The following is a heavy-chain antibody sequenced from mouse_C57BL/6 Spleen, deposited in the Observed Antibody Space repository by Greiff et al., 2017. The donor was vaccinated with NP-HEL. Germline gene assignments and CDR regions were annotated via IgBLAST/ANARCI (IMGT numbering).Heavy chain of an antibody. CDR3: ARGSSYDYDGGYAMDY. J-gene: IGHJ4*01. CDR2: INYDGSST. V-gene: IGHV5-16*01. CDR1: GFTFSDYY. D-gene: IGHD2-4*01. Sequence: EVQLVESEGGLVQPGSSMKLSCTASGFTFSDYYMAWVRQVPETGLEWVANINYDGSSTYYLDSLKSRFLISRDNAKNILYLQMSSLKSEDTATYYCARGSSYDYDGGYAMDYWGQGTSVTVSS.